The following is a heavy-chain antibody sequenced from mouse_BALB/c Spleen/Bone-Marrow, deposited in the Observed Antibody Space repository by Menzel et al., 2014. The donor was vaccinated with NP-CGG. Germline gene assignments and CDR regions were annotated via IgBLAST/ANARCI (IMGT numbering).Heavy chain of an antibody. CDR1: GYTFTSYW. CDR2: IYPGDGDT. CDR3: ARGYYYGSNYGWYFDV. V-gene: IGHV1-87*01. J-gene: IGHJ1*01. Sequence: QVQLQQSGAELARPGASVKLSCKASGYTFTSYWMQWVKQRPGLGLEWIGAIYPGDGDTRYTQKFKGKATLTADKSSSTAYMQLSSLASEDSAVYYCARGYYYGSNYGWYFDVWGAGTTVTVSS. D-gene: IGHD1-1*01.